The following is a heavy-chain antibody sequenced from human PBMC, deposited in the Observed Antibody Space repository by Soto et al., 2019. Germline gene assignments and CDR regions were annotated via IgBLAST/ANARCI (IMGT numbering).Heavy chain of an antibody. D-gene: IGHD3-16*01. J-gene: IGHJ6*03. CDR2: IYCSGST. CDR3: ARDTEGYTFNYYYYYMDV. Sequence: SETLSLTCTVSGGSISSYYWSWIRQPPGKGLEWIGYIYCSGSTNYNPSLKSRVTISVDTSKNQFSLKLSSVTAADTAVYYCARDTEGYTFNYYYYYMDVWGKGTTVTVSS. V-gene: IGHV4-59*01. CDR1: GGSISSYY.